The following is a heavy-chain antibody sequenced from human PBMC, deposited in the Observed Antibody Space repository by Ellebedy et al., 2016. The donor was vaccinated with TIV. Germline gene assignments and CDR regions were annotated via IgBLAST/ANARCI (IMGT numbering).Heavy chain of an antibody. D-gene: IGHD5/OR15-5a*01. Sequence: AASVKVSCKASGGTFSSYAISWVRQAPGQGLEWMGGIIPIFGTANYAQKFQGRVTITADESTSTAYMELSSLRSEDTAVYYCASIRLHLYDYFDYWGQGTLVTVSS. CDR2: IIPIFGTA. J-gene: IGHJ4*02. CDR3: ASIRLHLYDYFDY. CDR1: GGTFSSYA. V-gene: IGHV1-69*13.